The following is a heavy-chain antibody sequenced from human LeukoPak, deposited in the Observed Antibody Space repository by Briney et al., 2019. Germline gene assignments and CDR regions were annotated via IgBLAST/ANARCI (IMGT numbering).Heavy chain of an antibody. CDR3: ARDVDFWSGENYMDV. CDR1: GGSISSYY. CDR2: IYTSGST. Sequence: PSETLSLTCTVSGGSISSYYWSWIRQPAGKGLEWIGRIYTSGSTNYNPSLKSRVTISVDTSKNQFSLKLSSVTAADTAVYYCARDVDFWSGENYMDVWGKGTTVTVSS. D-gene: IGHD3-3*01. J-gene: IGHJ6*03. V-gene: IGHV4-4*07.